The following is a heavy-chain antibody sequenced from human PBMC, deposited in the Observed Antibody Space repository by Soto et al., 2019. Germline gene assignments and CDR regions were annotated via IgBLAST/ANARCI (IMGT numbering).Heavy chain of an antibody. V-gene: IGHV3-23*01. CDR2: ISGSGGST. CDR1: GFTFSSYA. Sequence: PGGSLGLSCAASGFTFSSYAMSWVRQAPGKGLEWVSAISGSGGSTYYADSVKGRFTISRDNSKNTLYLQMNSLRAEDTAVYYCAITMIVVVITNWGSYGMDVWGQGTTVTVSS. CDR3: AITMIVVVITNWGSYGMDV. J-gene: IGHJ6*02. D-gene: IGHD3-22*01.